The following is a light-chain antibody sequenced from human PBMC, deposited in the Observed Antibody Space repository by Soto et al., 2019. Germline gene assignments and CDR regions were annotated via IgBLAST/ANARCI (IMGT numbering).Light chain of an antibody. J-gene: IGKJ1*01. CDR3: QQYNNWRT. V-gene: IGKV3-15*01. CDR1: QSVNSS. Sequence: EIVMTQSPATLSVSPGERVTLSCRASQSVNSSLAWYQQKPGQAPRLLIYGASTRATGIPARFSGSGSGTEFTLTISSLQSEDFAVYYCQQYNNWRTFGQGTKVEIK. CDR2: GAS.